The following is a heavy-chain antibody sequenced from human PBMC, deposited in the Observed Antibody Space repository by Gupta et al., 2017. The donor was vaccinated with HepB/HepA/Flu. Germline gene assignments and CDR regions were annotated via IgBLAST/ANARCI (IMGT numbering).Heavy chain of an antibody. CDR1: GFTFSGSA. CDR2: IRTKADNYVT. CDR3: TRRTASYGLDY. Sequence: EVQLVESGGGLVQPGGSLKLSCAASGFTFSGSAMHWVRQAYGNGLGWVGRIRTKADNYVTVYSASVRGRFTISRDDSKHTAYLKVKSLKTEDTAVYYCTRRTASYGLDYWGLGSRGTIS. V-gene: IGHV3-73*02. D-gene: IGHD1-26*01. J-gene: IGHJ4*02.